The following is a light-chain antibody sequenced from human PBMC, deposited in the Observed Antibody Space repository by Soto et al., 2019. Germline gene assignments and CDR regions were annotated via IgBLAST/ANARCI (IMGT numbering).Light chain of an antibody. Sequence: DIQVTQSPSSLSASVGDRVTSTCRASQSISSYLDWYQQKPGKAPKLLIYAASCLQSRVPSRLSGSACGTDFTLTISTLPHEDFATYSCQHSHSTHQTFGQGTKVDLK. CDR2: AAS. CDR3: QHSHSTHQT. J-gene: IGKJ1*01. V-gene: IGKV1-39*01. CDR1: QSISSY.